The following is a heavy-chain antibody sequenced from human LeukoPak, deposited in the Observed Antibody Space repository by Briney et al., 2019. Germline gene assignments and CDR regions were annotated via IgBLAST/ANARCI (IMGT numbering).Heavy chain of an antibody. V-gene: IGHV3-21*01. Sequence: GGSLRLSCAASGFTFSSYSMNWVRQAPGKGLEWVSSISSSSSYIYYADSVKGRFTISRDNAKNSLYLQMNSLRAEDTAVYYCARGHYSYGSFDYWGQGTLVTVSS. J-gene: IGHJ4*02. CDR3: ARGHYSYGSFDY. D-gene: IGHD5-18*01. CDR2: ISSSSSYI. CDR1: GFTFSSYS.